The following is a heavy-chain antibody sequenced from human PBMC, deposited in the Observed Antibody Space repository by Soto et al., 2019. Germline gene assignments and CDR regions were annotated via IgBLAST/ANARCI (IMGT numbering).Heavy chain of an antibody. CDR1: GFTFSSYA. Sequence: EVQLLESGGGLVQPGGSLRLSCAASGFTFSSYAMSWVRQAPGKGLEWVSAISGSGAGTYHADSVKGRFTVSRDNSKNALYLQMSSLRAEDTAVYYWAKEGRSSRGWYPEAAFDYWGQGTLVTVSS. D-gene: IGHD6-19*01. V-gene: IGHV3-23*01. CDR3: AKEGRSSRGWYPEAAFDY. CDR2: ISGSGAGT. J-gene: IGHJ4*02.